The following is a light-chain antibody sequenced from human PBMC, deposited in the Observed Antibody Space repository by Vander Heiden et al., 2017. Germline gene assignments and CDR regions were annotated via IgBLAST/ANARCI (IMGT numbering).Light chain of an antibody. CDR3: QQRSNWPPL. CDR1: QSVSSY. J-gene: IGKJ4*01. Sequence: EIVLTPPPATLSLSPGERATLSCRASQSVSSYLAWYQQKPGQAPRLLIYDASNRATGIPARFSGSGSGTDFTLTISSLEPEDFAVYYCQQRSNWPPLFGGGTKVEIK. CDR2: DAS. V-gene: IGKV3-11*01.